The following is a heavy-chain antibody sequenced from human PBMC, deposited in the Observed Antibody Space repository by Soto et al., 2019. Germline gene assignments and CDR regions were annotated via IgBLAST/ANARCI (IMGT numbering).Heavy chain of an antibody. CDR3: AREYTAWPLAYGLDV. J-gene: IGHJ6*02. D-gene: IGHD2-2*02. CDR1: GVTFRSYS. CDR2: ISSRSDI. Sequence: PGGSLRISYVGSGVTFRSYSINWVRQAPGKGLEWVSSISSRSDIYYADSVKGRFTISRDNAKNSVSLQMNSLRAEDTAVYYCAREYTAWPLAYGLDVWGQGTKVTVSS. V-gene: IGHV3-21*01.